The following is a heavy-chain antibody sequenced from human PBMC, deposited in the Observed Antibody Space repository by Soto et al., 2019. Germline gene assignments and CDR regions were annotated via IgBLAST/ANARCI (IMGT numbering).Heavy chain of an antibody. D-gene: IGHD2-8*01. CDR3: AKTRGAMIYAISVYGMDV. V-gene: IGHV3-23*01. CDR1: GFSFRSFA. J-gene: IGHJ6*02. Sequence: EVQLLESGGGFIHPGGSLRLSCAASGFSFRSFAMNWVRQAPGKGLEWVSIMSGSADSTFYADSVKGRFTISRDNSKSTLYLQINSLRAEDTAVYYCAKTRGAMIYAISVYGMDVWGQGTTVTVSS. CDR2: MSGSADST.